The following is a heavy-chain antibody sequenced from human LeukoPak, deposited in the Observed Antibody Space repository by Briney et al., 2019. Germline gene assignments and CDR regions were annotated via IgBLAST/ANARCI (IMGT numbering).Heavy chain of an antibody. CDR1: GFTFSSYS. CDR3: ARDERGDFWSGYYYYFDY. V-gene: IGHV3-48*01. J-gene: IGHJ4*02. Sequence: GGSLRLSCAVSGFTFSSYSMNWVRQAPGKGLEWVSYISSSSTIYYADSVKGRFTISRDNAKNSLYLQMNSLRAEDTAVYYCARDERGDFWSGYYYYFDYWGQGTLVTVSS. D-gene: IGHD3-3*01. CDR2: ISSSSTI.